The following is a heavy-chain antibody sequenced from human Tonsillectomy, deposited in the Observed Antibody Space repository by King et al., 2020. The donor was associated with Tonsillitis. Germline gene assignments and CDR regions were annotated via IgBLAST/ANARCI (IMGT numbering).Heavy chain of an antibody. J-gene: IGHJ3*02. CDR2: IYYSGST. CDR1: GGSIINYY. V-gene: IGHV4-59*01. CDR3: ARDGDPSNAFDI. Sequence: VQLQESGPGLVKPSETLSLTCTVSGGSIINYYWSWIRQPPGKGLEWIGYIYYSGSTNYNPSLKSRVTILVDTSKNQFSLKLSSVTAADTAVYYCARDGDPSNAFDIWGQGTMVTVSS.